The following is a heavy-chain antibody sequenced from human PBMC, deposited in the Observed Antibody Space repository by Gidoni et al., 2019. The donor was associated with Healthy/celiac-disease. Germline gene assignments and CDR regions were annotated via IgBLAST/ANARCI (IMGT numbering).Heavy chain of an antibody. CDR2: IDHSGST. J-gene: IGHJ4*02. V-gene: IGHV4-4*02. CDR1: GGSISSSNW. CDR3: ARVKMGGYDFWSGYYGGYFDY. Sequence: QVQLQESGPGLMKPSGTLSLTCAVSGGSISSSNWWSWVRQPPGKGLEWIGEIDHSGSTNYNPSLKSRVTISVDKSKNQFSLKLSSVTAADTAVYYCARVKMGGYDFWSGYYGGYFDYWGQGTLVTVSS. D-gene: IGHD3-3*01.